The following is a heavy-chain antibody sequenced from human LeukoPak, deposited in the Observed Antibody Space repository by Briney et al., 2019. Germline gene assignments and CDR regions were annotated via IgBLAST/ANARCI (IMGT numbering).Heavy chain of an antibody. CDR3: ATDRGWRTSGYYLYYFEY. V-gene: IGHV3-30-3*01. Sequence: GGSLRLSCTASGFTFSSYALHWVRQAPGKGLEWVAVISHDGGKKYYADSVKGRFTISRDNTMNSLYLQMSSLRAEDTAVYYCATDRGWRTSGYYLYYFEYWGQGTPVTYSS. CDR2: ISHDGGKK. D-gene: IGHD3-3*01. J-gene: IGHJ4*02. CDR1: GFTFSSYA.